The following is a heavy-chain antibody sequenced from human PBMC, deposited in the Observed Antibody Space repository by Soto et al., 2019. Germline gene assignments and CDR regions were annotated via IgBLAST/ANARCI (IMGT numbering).Heavy chain of an antibody. D-gene: IGHD4-4*01. Sequence: GGSLRLSCAASGFTFSSYGMHWVRQAPGKGLEWVAVIWYDGSNKYYADSVKGRFTISRDNSKNTLYLQMNSLRAEDTAVYYCARDLDDSNYYYYYGMDVWGQGTTVTVSS. CDR2: IWYDGSNK. CDR1: GFTFSSYG. V-gene: IGHV3-33*01. CDR3: ARDLDDSNYYYYYGMDV. J-gene: IGHJ6*02.